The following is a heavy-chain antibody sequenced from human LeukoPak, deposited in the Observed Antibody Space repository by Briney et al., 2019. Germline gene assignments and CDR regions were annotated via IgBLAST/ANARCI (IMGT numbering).Heavy chain of an antibody. V-gene: IGHV3-7*03. D-gene: IGHD6-13*01. CDR2: IKQDGSER. J-gene: IGHJ4*02. CDR1: GFTLSGYW. CDR3: ARDSHASSWYQDF. Sequence: GGSLRLSCTASGFTLSGYWMSWVRQAPGKGLEWVANIKQDGSERNYVDSVKGRFTISRDNAKNSLYLQMNSLRAEDTAVCYCARDSHASSWYQDFWGQGTLVIVSS.